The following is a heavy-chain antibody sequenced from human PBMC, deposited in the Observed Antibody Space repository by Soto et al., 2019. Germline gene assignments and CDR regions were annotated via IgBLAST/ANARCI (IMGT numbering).Heavy chain of an antibody. CDR1: GGSISNSRYY. V-gene: IGHV4-39*01. CDR2: IYHTGNT. CDR3: ARDYYDSSDYTTNWFDP. Sequence: SETLSLTSTVSGGSISNSRYYWAWIRQPPGKGLEWIGSIYHTGNTYYNPSLRSRVTISVDTSKNQFSLKLTSVTAADTAVYYCARDYYDSSDYTTNWFDPWGQGTLVTVS. D-gene: IGHD3-22*01. J-gene: IGHJ5*02.